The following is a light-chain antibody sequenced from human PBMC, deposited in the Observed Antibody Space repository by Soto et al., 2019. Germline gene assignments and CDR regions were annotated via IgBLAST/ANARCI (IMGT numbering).Light chain of an antibody. V-gene: IGLV2-23*02. CDR2: EVS. CDR1: SSDVGSYNL. J-gene: IGLJ1*01. Sequence: HSVLTQPASASGSPGQSITISCTGTSSDVGSYNLVSWYQQHPGKAPKLMIYEVSKWPSGISNRFSGSKSGNTASLTISGLQAEDEGDYYCCSYAGSHYDFGTGTQLTVL. CDR3: CSYAGSHYD.